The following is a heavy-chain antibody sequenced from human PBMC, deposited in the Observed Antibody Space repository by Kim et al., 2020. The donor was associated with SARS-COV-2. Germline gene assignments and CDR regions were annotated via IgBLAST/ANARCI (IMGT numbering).Heavy chain of an antibody. Sequence: TNYNPSLKSRVTISVDTSKNQFSLKLSSVTAADTAVYYCARATETGTVDYWGQGTLVTVSS. CDR3: ARATETGTVDY. V-gene: IGHV4-59*01. J-gene: IGHJ4*02. D-gene: IGHD1-1*01. CDR2: T.